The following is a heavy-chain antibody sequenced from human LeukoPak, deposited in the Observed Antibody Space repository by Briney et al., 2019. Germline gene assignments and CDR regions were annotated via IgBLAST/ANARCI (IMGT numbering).Heavy chain of an antibody. CDR1: GGSISSGSYY. D-gene: IGHD3-10*01. CDR3: AGIGWYFDL. V-gene: IGHV4-61*02. J-gene: IGHJ2*01. Sequence: RTSQTLSLTCIVSGGSISSGSYYWSWIWQPAGKGLEWIGRIYSTGSTSYNPSLKSRVTISVDTSKNQFSLKLSSMTAADTAVYYCAGIGWYFDLWGRGTLVTVSS. CDR2: IYSTGST.